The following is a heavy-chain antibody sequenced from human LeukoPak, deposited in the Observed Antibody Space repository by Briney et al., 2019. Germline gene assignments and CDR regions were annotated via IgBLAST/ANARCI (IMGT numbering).Heavy chain of an antibody. CDR1: GFTFSSYG. V-gene: IGHV3-30*02. Sequence: GGSLRLSCAASGFTFSSYGMHWVRQAPGKGLEWVAFIRYDGSNKYYADSVKGRFTISRDNSKNTLYLQMYSLRAEDTAVYYCATQGSGSYLYYYYYYMDVWGKGTTVTVSS. CDR2: IRYDGSNK. CDR3: ATQGSGSYLYYYYYYMDV. J-gene: IGHJ6*03. D-gene: IGHD1-26*01.